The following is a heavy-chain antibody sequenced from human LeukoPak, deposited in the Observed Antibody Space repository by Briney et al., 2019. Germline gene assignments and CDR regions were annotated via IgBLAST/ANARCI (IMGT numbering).Heavy chain of an antibody. CDR2: FDPEDGET. CDR1: GYTLTELS. Sequence: ASVKVSCKVSGYTLTELSMHCVRQASGKGLEWMGGFDPEDGETIYAQKFQGRVTMTEDTSTDTAYMELSSLRSEDTAVYYCATRLSSGWYQTFDYWGQGTLVTVSS. D-gene: IGHD6-19*01. CDR3: ATRLSSGWYQTFDY. V-gene: IGHV1-24*01. J-gene: IGHJ4*02.